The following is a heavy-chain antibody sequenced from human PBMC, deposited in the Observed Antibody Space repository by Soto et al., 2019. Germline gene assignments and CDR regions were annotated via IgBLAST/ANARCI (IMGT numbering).Heavy chain of an antibody. Sequence: GESLKISCKGSGYSFTSYWIGWVRQMPGKGLEWMGIIYPGDSDTRYSPSFQGQVTISADKSISTAYLQWSSLKASDTAMYYCARLSDPKTDCSGGSCYSFEGPHHYYYYGMDVWGQGTTVTVSS. CDR3: ARLSDPKTDCSGGSCYSFEGPHHYYYYGMDV. CDR2: IYPGDSDT. J-gene: IGHJ6*02. CDR1: GYSFTSYW. V-gene: IGHV5-51*01. D-gene: IGHD2-15*01.